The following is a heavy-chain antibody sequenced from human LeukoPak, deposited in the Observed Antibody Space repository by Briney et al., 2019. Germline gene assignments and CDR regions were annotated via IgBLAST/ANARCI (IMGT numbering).Heavy chain of an antibody. D-gene: IGHD3-22*01. Sequence: GGSLRLSCAASGFTFSSYAMSWVRQAPGKGLECVSAIIGSGRSTYYADSVKGRFTISRDNSKNTLYLQMNSLRALVTDVCYCAKADSYDSSGYYLNYFDYWGQGTLVTVSS. CDR2: IIGSGRST. CDR3: AKADSYDSSGYYLNYFDY. V-gene: IGHV3-23*01. CDR1: GFTFSSYA. J-gene: IGHJ4*02.